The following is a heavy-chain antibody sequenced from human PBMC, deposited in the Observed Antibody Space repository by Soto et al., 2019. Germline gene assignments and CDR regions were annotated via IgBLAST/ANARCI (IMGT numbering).Heavy chain of an antibody. Sequence: ASVKVSCKASGGTFSSYTISWVRQAPGQGLEWMGRIIPILGIANYAQKFQGRVTITADKSTSTAYMELSSLRSEDTAVYYCARENVGYCSSTSCSLDAFDIWGQGTMVTVS. CDR2: IIPILGIA. CDR3: ARENVGYCSSTSCSLDAFDI. CDR1: GGTFSSYT. D-gene: IGHD2-2*01. J-gene: IGHJ3*02. V-gene: IGHV1-69*04.